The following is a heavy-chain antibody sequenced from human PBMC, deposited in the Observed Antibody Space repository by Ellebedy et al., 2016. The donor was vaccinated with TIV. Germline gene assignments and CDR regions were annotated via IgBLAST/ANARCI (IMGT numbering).Heavy chain of an antibody. V-gene: IGHV1-2*02. J-gene: IGHJ5*02. CDR3: ARDLEYCSGGTCHNWFDP. D-gene: IGHD2-15*01. CDR1: GYTFTGYH. CDR2: INPNSGGI. Sequence: AASVKVSCKASGYTFTGYHMHWVRQAPGQGLEWMGRINPNSGGIKYAQKFQGRVTMTRDTSIGKAYMELRRLRSDDTAVDYCARDLEYCSGGTCHNWFDPWGQGTLVTVSS.